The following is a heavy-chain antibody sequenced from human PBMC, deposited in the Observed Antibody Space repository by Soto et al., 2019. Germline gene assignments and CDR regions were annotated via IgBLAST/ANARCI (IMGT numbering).Heavy chain of an antibody. J-gene: IGHJ4*02. CDR1: GFIINCYA. Sequence: GGSLRLASAAPGFIINCYAMNWVLQAPGKGLEWVSDISGNGRSAYYADSVKGRFTISRDNSKNTLYLQMNCLRADDTAVYFCAKRARDGYNSPIDYWGQGTVVTVSS. CDR3: AKRARDGYNSPIDY. V-gene: IGHV3-23*01. D-gene: IGHD5-12*01. CDR2: ISGNGRSA.